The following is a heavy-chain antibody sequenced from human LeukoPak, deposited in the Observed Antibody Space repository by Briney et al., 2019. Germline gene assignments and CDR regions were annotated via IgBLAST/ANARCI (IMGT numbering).Heavy chain of an antibody. J-gene: IGHJ4*02. CDR2: IYYSGST. CDR1: GGSISSGGYY. D-gene: IGHD4-17*01. V-gene: IGHV4-31*03. Sequence: SETLSLTCTVSGGSISSGGYYWSWIRQHPGKGLEWIGYIYYSGSTYYNPSLKSRVTISVDTSKNQFSLKLSSVTAADTAVYYCARLTTVTMPLSGMKIVYYFDYWGQGTLVTVSS. CDR3: ARLTTVTMPLSGMKIVYYFDY.